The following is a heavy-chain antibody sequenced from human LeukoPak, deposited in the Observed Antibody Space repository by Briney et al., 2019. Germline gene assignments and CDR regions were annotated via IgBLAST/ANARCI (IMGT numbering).Heavy chain of an antibody. Sequence: GGSLRLSCAPSGFTFSSYWMHWVRQAPGKGLVWVSRINSDGSSTSYADSVKGRFTISRDNAKNTLYLQMNSLRAEDTAVYYCARAMATVYYMDVWGKGTTVTVSS. CDR1: GFTFSSYW. D-gene: IGHD3-10*01. CDR3: ARAMATVYYMDV. CDR2: INSDGSST. J-gene: IGHJ6*03. V-gene: IGHV3-74*01.